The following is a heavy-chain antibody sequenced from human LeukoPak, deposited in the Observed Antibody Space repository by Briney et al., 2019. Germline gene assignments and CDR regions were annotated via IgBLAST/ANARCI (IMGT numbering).Heavy chain of an antibody. CDR2: INPSGDTT. D-gene: IGHD5/OR15-5a*01. J-gene: IGHJ4*02. CDR1: GYIFTSYY. CDR3: AGSFYDLLVYFDY. Sequence: ASVTVSCKASGYIFTSYYIHWVRQAPGQGLEWMGVINPSGDTTTYAQKFQGRVTMTRDMSTSTVYMELSSLRSEDTAVYYCAGSFYDLLVYFDYWGQGTLVTVSS. V-gene: IGHV1-46*01.